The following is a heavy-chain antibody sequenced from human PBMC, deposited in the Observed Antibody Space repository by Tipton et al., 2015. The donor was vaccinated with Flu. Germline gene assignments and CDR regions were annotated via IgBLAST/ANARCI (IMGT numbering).Heavy chain of an antibody. CDR2: IYHTGTT. V-gene: IGHV4-38-2*02. CDR3: ARDRWEYARGFDS. D-gene: IGHD1-26*01. CDR1: GYSISSGYY. J-gene: IGHJ4*02. Sequence: TLSLTCGVSGYSISSGYYWGWIRQPPGKGLEWIGSIYHTGTTNYNPSLKSRVTISVDTSKNQFSLKLTSVTAADTAVYYCARDRWEYARGFDSWGQGTLVTVSP.